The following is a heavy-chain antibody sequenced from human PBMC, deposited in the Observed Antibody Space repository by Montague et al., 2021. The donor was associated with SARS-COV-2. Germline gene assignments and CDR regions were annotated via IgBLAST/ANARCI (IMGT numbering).Heavy chain of an antibody. D-gene: IGHD2-2*01. CDR2: IYYSGST. Sequence: SETLSLTCTVSGGSISSSSYYWGWIRQPPGKGLEWIVNIYYSGSTNYNPSLKSRVTISVDTSKNQFSLKLSSVTAADTAVYYCARVRAAPAAMRIFSLGRSYYGMDVWGQGTTVTVSS. CDR1: GGSISSSSYY. J-gene: IGHJ6*02. CDR3: ARVRAAPAAMRIFSLGRSYYGMDV. V-gene: IGHV4-39*07.